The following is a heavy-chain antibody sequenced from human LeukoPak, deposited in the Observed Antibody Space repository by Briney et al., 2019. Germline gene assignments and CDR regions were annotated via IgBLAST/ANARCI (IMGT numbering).Heavy chain of an antibody. CDR1: GYTFTGYY. V-gene: IGHV1-2*02. CDR3: ARGRIYGDYAHGDY. CDR2: INPNSGGT. D-gene: IGHD4-17*01. J-gene: IGHJ4*02. Sequence: ASVKVSCKSSGYTFTGYYMHWVRQAPGQGLGWVGWINPNSGGTNYAQKFQGRVTMTRDTSISTAYMELSRLRSDDTAVYYCARGRIYGDYAHGDYWGQGTLVTVSS.